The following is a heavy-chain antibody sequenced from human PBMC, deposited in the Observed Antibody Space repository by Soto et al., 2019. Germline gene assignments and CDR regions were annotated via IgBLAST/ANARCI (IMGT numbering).Heavy chain of an antibody. CDR1: GYSFISSE. CDR2: MNPNTGYT. CDR3: AKNHSGSSLAY. J-gene: IGHJ4*02. Sequence: QVQLVQSGAEVRKPGASVKVSCKASGYSFISSEINWVRQATGQGLEWVGQMNPNTGYTESAGKFQGGVTMTRETSSNTAYLALSGLASEGTAVYYCAKNHSGSSLAYWGQGCLGSVSS. D-gene: IGHD5-12*01. V-gene: IGHV1-8*01.